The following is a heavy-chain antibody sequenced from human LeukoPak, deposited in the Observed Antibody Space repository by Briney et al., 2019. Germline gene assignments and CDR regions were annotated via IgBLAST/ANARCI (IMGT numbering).Heavy chain of an antibody. D-gene: IGHD6-19*01. CDR3: ARGSKGGSSGWYLNPFDY. J-gene: IGHJ4*02. Sequence: ASVKVSCKASGYTFTSYDINWVRQATGQGLEWMGWMNPNSGNTGCAQKFQGRVTMTRNTSISTAYMELSSLRSEDTAVYYCARGSKGGSSGWYLNPFDYWGQGTLVTVSP. V-gene: IGHV1-8*01. CDR2: MNPNSGNT. CDR1: GYTFTSYD.